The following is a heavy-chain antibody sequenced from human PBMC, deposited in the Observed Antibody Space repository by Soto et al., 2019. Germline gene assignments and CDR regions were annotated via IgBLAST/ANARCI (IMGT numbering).Heavy chain of an antibody. D-gene: IGHD1-7*01. CDR3: ARPRAGTTIDY. V-gene: IGHV4-39*01. CDR1: GGSISSSSYY. J-gene: IGHJ4*02. Sequence: SSETLSLTCTVSGGSISSSSYYWGWIRQPPGKGLEWIGSIYYSGSTYYNPSLKSRVTISVDTSKNQFSLKLSSVTAADTAVYYCARPRAGTTIDYWGQGTLVTVSS. CDR2: IYYSGST.